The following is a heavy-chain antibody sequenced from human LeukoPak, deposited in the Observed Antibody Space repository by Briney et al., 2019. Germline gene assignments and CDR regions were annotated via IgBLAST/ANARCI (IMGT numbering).Heavy chain of an antibody. D-gene: IGHD6-25*01. J-gene: IGHJ4*02. V-gene: IGHV3-23*01. CDR3: AKGSAAGRPYYFDY. CDR2: ISGNGGIT. Sequence: PGGSLRLSCAASGFTFGSYAMNWVRQAPGKGLEWVSGISGNGGITYYADSVKGRFTISRDNSKNTLYLQMNSLRAEDTAVYFCAKGSAAGRPYYFDYWGQGTLVTVSS. CDR1: GFTFGSYA.